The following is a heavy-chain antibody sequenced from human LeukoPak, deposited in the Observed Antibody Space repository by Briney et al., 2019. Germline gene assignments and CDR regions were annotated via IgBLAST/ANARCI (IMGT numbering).Heavy chain of an antibody. CDR3: ARDSEFGELNGWFDP. J-gene: IGHJ5*02. Sequence: GASVKVSCKASGYTFTGYYMHWVRQAPGQGLEWMGWINPNSGGTNYAQKFQGRVTMTRDTSTSTAYMELSRLRSDDTAVYYCARDSEFGELNGWFDPWGQGTLVTVSS. CDR1: GYTFTGYY. D-gene: IGHD3-10*01. V-gene: IGHV1-2*02. CDR2: INPNSGGT.